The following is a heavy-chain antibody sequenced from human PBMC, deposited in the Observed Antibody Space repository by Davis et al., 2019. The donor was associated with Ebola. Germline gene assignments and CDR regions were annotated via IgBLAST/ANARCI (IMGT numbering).Heavy chain of an antibody. D-gene: IGHD3-16*01. Sequence: ASVKVSCKASGYTFTSYDINWVRQATGQGPEWMGWMNPNSGNTGYAQKFQGRVTITRNTSISTAYMELSSLTSEDTAVYYCGRGFTFTQYRGYSYYMDVWGKGTTVTVSS. J-gene: IGHJ6*03. CDR1: GYTFTSYD. CDR3: GRGFTFTQYRGYSYYMDV. V-gene: IGHV1-8*03. CDR2: MNPNSGNT.